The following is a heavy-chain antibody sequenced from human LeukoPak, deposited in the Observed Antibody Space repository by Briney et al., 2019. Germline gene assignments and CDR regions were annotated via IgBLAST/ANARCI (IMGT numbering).Heavy chain of an antibody. D-gene: IGHD2-2*01. V-gene: IGHV3-20*04. CDR1: GFAFDDHG. J-gene: IGHJ4*02. Sequence: GGSLRLSCTASGFAFDDHGMSWVRQVPGKGLEWVSGINWNSGSTGYADPLRGRFTISRDNAKNSLYLQMDSLRAEDTALYYCAGAPITSPFYFDYWGQGTLVTVSS. CDR3: AGAPITSPFYFDY. CDR2: INWNSGST.